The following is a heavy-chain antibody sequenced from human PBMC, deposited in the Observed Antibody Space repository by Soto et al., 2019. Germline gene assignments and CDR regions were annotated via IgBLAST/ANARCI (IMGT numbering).Heavy chain of an antibody. CDR2: ITPIFGTA. J-gene: IGHJ6*02. CDR1: GGTFSSYA. D-gene: IGHD3-10*01. Sequence: SVKVSCKASGGTFSSYAISWVRQAPGQGLEWMGGITPIFGTANYAQKFQGRVTITADESTSTAYMELSSLRSEDTAVYYCARDWLYYYGSGSYGNHYGMDVWGQGTTVTVSS. V-gene: IGHV1-69*13. CDR3: ARDWLYYYGSGSYGNHYGMDV.